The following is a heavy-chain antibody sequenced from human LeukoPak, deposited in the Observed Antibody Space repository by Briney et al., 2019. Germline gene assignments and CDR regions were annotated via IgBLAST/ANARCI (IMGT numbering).Heavy chain of an antibody. V-gene: IGHV1-69*04. CDR1: GGTFSSYT. CDR2: IVPILGIA. D-gene: IGHD3-3*01. CDR3: ARDKYDFWSGYPDNWFDP. J-gene: IGHJ5*02. Sequence: SVKVSCKASGGTFSSYTISWVRQAPGQGLEWMGRIVPILGIANYAQKFQGRVTITADKSTSTAYMELSSLRSEDTAVYYCARDKYDFWSGYPDNWFDPWGQGTLVTVS.